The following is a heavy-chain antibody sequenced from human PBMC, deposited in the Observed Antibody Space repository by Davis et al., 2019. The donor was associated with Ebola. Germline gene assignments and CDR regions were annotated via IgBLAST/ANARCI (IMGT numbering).Heavy chain of an antibody. D-gene: IGHD6-6*01. CDR2: INHSGST. V-gene: IGHV4-34*01. J-gene: IGHJ6*02. Sequence: SETLSLTCAVYGGSFSGYYWSWIRQPPGKGLEWIGEINHSGSTNYNPSLKSRVTISVDTSKNQFSLKLSSVTAADTAVYYCAREMSSSDSMYYYGMDVWGQGTTVTVSS. CDR1: GGSFSGYY. CDR3: AREMSSSDSMYYYGMDV.